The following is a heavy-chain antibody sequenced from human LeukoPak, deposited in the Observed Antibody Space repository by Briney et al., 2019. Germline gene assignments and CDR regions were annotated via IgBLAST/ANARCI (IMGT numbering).Heavy chain of an antibody. CDR2: ISYDGSNK. CDR3: ARAPREQQLNWFDP. J-gene: IGHJ5*02. D-gene: IGHD6-13*01. Sequence: GGSLRLSCAASGFTFSSYGMHWVRQAPGKGLEWVAVISYDGSNKYYADSVKGRFTISRDNSKNTLYLQMNSLRAEDTAVYYCARAPREQQLNWFDPWGQGTLVTVSS. V-gene: IGHV3-30*03. CDR1: GFTFSSYG.